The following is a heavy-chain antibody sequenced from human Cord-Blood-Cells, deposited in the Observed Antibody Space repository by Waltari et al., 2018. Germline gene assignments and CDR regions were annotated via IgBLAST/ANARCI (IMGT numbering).Heavy chain of an antibody. V-gene: IGHV1-69*01. J-gene: IGHJ3*02. CDR1: GGTFRRSA. Sequence: QVQLLQSGAEVTKPGSSVKVYCKASGGTFRRSALSGVRPAPGQGLAWLGGIIPIFGTANYAQKFQGRVTITADESTSTAYMELSSLRSEDTAVYYCASRWNDAFDIWGQGTMVTVSS. CDR2: IIPIFGTA. CDR3: ASRWNDAFDI. D-gene: IGHD1-1*01.